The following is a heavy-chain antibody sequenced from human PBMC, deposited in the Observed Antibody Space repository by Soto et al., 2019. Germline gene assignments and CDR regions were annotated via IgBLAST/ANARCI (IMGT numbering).Heavy chain of an antibody. CDR2: ISSSSSYI. V-gene: IGHV3-21*01. CDR3: ARAPCYYDSSVYYGY. J-gene: IGHJ4*02. D-gene: IGHD3-22*01. CDR1: GFTFSSYS. Sequence: EVQLVESGGGLVKPGGSLRLSCAASGFTFSSYSMNWVRQAPGKGLEWVSSISSSSSYIYYADSVKGRFTISRDNGKNSRYLQMNSLRAEDTAVYYCARAPCYYDSSVYYGYWGQGTLVIVSS.